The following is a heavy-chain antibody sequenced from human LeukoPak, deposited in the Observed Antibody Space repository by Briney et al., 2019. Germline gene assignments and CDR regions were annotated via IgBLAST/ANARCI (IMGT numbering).Heavy chain of an antibody. CDR2: IKQDGSEK. CDR3: AREVNAHYYDSSGYSN. D-gene: IGHD3-22*01. Sequence: GGSLRLSCAASGFTFSSYWMSWVRQAPGKGLEWVANIKQDGSEKYYVDSVKGRFTISRDNAKNSLYLQMNSLRAEGTAVYYCAREVNAHYYDSSGYSNWGQGTLVTVSS. V-gene: IGHV3-7*04. CDR1: GFTFSSYW. J-gene: IGHJ4*02.